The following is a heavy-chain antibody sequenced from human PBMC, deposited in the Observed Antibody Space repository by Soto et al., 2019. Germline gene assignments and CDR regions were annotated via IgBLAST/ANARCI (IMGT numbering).Heavy chain of an antibody. CDR1: GYTFTSYA. CDR3: ARGVLSEYSSSSHYFDY. D-gene: IGHD6-6*01. J-gene: IGHJ4*02. V-gene: IGHV1-3*01. CDR2: INAGNGNT. Sequence: GASVKVSCKASGYTFTSYAMHWVRQAPGQRLEWMGWINAGNGNTKYSQKFQGRVTITRDTSASTAYMELSSLRSEDTAVYYCARGVLSEYSSSSHYFDYWGQGTLVTVSS.